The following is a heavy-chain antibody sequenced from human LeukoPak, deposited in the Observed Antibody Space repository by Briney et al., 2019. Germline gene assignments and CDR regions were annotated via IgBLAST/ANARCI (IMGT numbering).Heavy chain of an antibody. CDR2: IIPIFGTA. CDR3: ATVTDYSDWFDP. CDR1: GGTFSSYA. V-gene: IGHV1-69*06. J-gene: IGHJ5*02. Sequence: GASVKVSCKASGGTFSSYAISWVRQAPGQGLEWMGGIIPIFGTANYAQKFQGRVTMTEDTSTDTAYMELSSLRSEDTAVYYCATVTDYSDWFDPWGQGTLVTVSS. D-gene: IGHD3-10*01.